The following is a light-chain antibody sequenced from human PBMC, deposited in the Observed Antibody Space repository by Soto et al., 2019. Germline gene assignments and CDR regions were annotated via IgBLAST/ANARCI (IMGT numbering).Light chain of an antibody. CDR3: QQYGNLLALT. CDR1: HDIGNY. Sequence: DIPMTQSPSSLSASVGDRVTITCQASHDIGNYLNWYHQKPGQAPKLLIYDASNLETGVPSRFSGSGSGTDFTFTISGLQPEDVSTYYCQQYGNLLALTFGGGTKVQI. V-gene: IGKV1-33*01. J-gene: IGKJ4*01. CDR2: DAS.